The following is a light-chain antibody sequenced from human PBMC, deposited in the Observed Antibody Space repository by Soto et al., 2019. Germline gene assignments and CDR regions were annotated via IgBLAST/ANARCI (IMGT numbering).Light chain of an antibody. CDR1: QSISSY. V-gene: IGKV1-39*01. CDR3: QQGYSNPQT. J-gene: IGKJ1*01. Sequence: DIKMTQSPSSLSASVGDRVTIACRASQSISSYLNWYQQKPGKAPKLMIYAASSLQSGVPSRFSGSGSGTDCTLTISSLQPEDVATYYCQQGYSNPQTFGQGTKVDIK. CDR2: AAS.